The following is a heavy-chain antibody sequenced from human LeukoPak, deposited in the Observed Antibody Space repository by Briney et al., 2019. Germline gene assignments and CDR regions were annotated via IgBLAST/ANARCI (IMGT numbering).Heavy chain of an antibody. CDR1: GGSISSSSYY. J-gene: IGHJ5*02. V-gene: IGHV4-39*07. Sequence: SETLSLTCTVSGGSISSSSYYWGWIRQPPGKGLEWIGSIYYSGSTYYNPSLKSRVTISVDTSKNQFSLKLSSVTAADTAVYYCASHPSSGVREREGRNWFDPWGQGTLVTVSS. CDR2: IYYSGST. D-gene: IGHD1-1*01. CDR3: ASHPSSGVREREGRNWFDP.